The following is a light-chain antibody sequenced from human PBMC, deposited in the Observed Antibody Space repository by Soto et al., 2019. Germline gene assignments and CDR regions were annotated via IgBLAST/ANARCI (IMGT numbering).Light chain of an antibody. CDR3: QQYGSSPGT. Sequence: EIVLTQSPGTQSLSPGERATLSCRASQSVTNSYLTWYQQKPGQAPRLLIYAASIRATGIPDRFSGSGSGRDFTLTINRLEPEDSAVYYCQQYGSSPGTFGQGTKVEIK. CDR1: QSVTNSY. CDR2: AAS. V-gene: IGKV3-20*01. J-gene: IGKJ1*01.